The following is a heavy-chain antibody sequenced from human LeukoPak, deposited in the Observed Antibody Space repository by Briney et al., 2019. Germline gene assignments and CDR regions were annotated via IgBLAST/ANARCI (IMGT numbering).Heavy chain of an antibody. D-gene: IGHD2-15*01. J-gene: IGHJ5*02. CDR1: GGSISSGGYS. CDR3: ARVQDDWFDP. Sequence: SETLSLTCAVSGGSISSGGYSWSWIRQPPGKGLEWIGYIYHSGSPYYNPSLKNRVTISVDRSKNQFSLKLSSVTAADTAVYYCARVQDDWFDPWGQGTLVTVSS. V-gene: IGHV4-30-2*01. CDR2: IYHSGSP.